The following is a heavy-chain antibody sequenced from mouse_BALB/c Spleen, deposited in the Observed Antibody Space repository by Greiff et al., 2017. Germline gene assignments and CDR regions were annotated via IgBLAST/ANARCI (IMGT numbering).Heavy chain of an antibody. CDR1: GFTFSSFG. V-gene: IGHV5-17*02. CDR2: ISSGSSTI. D-gene: IGHD1-1*01. J-gene: IGHJ2*01. Sequence: EVQVVESGGGLVQPGGSRKLSCAASGFTFSSFGMHWVRQAPEKGLEWVAYISSGSSTIYYADTVKGRFTISRDNPKNTLFLQMTSLRSEDTAMYYCARAYYYGSSYGNYFDYWGQGTTLTVSS. CDR3: ARAYYYGSSYGNYFDY.